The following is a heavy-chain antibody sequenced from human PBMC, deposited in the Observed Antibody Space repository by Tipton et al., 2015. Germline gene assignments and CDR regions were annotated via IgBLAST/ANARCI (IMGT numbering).Heavy chain of an antibody. CDR1: GGSVSSGTYY. V-gene: IGHV4-61*01. CDR2: IYYSGST. Sequence: GLVKPSETLSLTCTVSGGSVSSGTYYWSWIRQPPGKGLEWIGYIYYSGSTNYNPSLKSRVTISVDTSKTQFSLEMRSVTATDTAVYYCARARGRHGGLFDSWGQGTLVTVSS. CDR3: ARARGRHGGLFDS. J-gene: IGHJ4*02. D-gene: IGHD4-23*01.